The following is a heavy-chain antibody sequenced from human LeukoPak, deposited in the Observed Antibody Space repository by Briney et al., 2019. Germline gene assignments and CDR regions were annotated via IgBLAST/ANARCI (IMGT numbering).Heavy chain of an antibody. CDR1: GFTFSSYA. Sequence: GGSLRLSCAASGFTFSSYAMSWVRQAPGKGLEWVSYISSSSSTIYYADSVKGRFTISRDNAKNSLYLQMNSLRAEDTAVYYCARESRWFDPWGQETLVTVSS. J-gene: IGHJ5*02. CDR3: ARESRWFDP. CDR2: ISSSSSTI. V-gene: IGHV3-48*04.